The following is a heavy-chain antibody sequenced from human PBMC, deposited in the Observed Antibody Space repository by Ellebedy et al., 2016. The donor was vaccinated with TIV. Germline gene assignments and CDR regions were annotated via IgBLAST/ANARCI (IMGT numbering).Heavy chain of an antibody. Sequence: MPSETLSLTCTVPGGSISSSSYYWGWIRQPPGKGLEWIGSIYYSGSTYYNPSLKSRVTISVDTSKNQFSLKLSSVTAAATAVYYCARHQKGSSWYGCWFDPWGQGTLVTVSS. J-gene: IGHJ5*02. CDR2: IYYSGST. CDR1: GGSISSSSYY. CDR3: ARHQKGSSWYGCWFDP. V-gene: IGHV4-39*01. D-gene: IGHD6-13*01.